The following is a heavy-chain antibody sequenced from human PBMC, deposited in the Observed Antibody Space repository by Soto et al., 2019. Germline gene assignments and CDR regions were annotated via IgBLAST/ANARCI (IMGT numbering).Heavy chain of an antibody. CDR1: GFTFSSYG. CDR2: ISYDGSNK. CDR3: AKVKEAYCGGDCLDAFDI. V-gene: IGHV3-30*18. D-gene: IGHD2-21*02. J-gene: IGHJ3*02. Sequence: VQLLGSGGGLVQPGRSLRLSCAASGFTFSSYGMHWVRQAPGKGLEWVAVISYDGSNKYYADSVKGRFTISRDNSKNTLYLQMNSLRAEDTAVYYCAKVKEAYCGGDCLDAFDIWGQGTMVTVSS.